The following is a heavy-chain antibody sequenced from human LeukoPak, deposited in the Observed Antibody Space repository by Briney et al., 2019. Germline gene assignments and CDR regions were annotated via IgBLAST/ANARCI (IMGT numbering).Heavy chain of an antibody. CDR3: ASLGYCSSTSCYVTDY. Sequence: GGSLRLSCAASGFTFSNAWMSWVRQAPGKGLEWVAFIRYDGSDKYYADSVKGRFTISRDNSKNTLYLQMNSLRAEDTAVYYCASLGYCSSTSCYVTDYWGQGTLVTVSS. V-gene: IGHV3-30*02. CDR1: GFTFSNAW. J-gene: IGHJ4*02. CDR2: IRYDGSDK. D-gene: IGHD2-2*01.